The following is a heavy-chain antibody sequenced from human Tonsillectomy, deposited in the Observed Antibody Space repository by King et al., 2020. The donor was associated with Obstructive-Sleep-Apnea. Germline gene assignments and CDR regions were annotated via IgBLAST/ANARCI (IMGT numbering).Heavy chain of an antibody. CDR2: IYYSGST. J-gene: IGHJ3*02. D-gene: IGHD3-22*01. CDR3: ARDCYYDSSGYPDAFDI. V-gene: IGHV4-39*07. CDR1: GGSISSSTYY. Sequence: PLQESGPGLVKPSETLSLTCTVSGGSISSSTYYWGWIRQPPGKGLEWIGSIYYSGSTYYNPSLKSRVTISVDTSKNQFSLKLSSVTAADTAVYYCARDCYYDSSGYPDAFDIWGQGTMVTVSS.